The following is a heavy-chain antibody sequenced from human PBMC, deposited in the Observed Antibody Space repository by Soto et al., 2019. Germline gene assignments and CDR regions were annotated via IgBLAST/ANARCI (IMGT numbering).Heavy chain of an antibody. D-gene: IGHD6-6*01. CDR1: GFTFSSYS. Sequence: PGGSLRLSCAASGFTFSSYSMNWVRQAPGKGLEWVSYISSSSSTIYYADSVKGRFTISRDNAKNSLYLQMNSLRDEDTAVYYCAGHLRVYEQLAPFDPWGQGTLVTVSS. V-gene: IGHV3-48*02. CDR2: ISSSSSTI. CDR3: AGHLRVYEQLAPFDP. J-gene: IGHJ5*02.